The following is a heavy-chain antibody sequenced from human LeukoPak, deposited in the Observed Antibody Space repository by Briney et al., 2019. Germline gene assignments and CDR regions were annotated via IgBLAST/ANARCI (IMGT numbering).Heavy chain of an antibody. Sequence: GSLRLSCAASGFTFSNYSMNWVRQAPGKGLEWVSYISSRSRTIYYADSVKGRFTISRDNAKNLLYLQMNSLRAEDTAVYYCARDTYYYDSSGYYLMGGFDYWGQGTLVTVSS. V-gene: IGHV3-48*01. CDR1: GFTFSNYS. D-gene: IGHD3-22*01. CDR2: ISSRSRTI. CDR3: ARDTYYYDSSGYYLMGGFDY. J-gene: IGHJ4*02.